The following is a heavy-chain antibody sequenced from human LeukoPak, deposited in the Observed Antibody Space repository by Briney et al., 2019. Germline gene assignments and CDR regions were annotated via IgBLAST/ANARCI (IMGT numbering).Heavy chain of an antibody. CDR2: IRSKANSYAT. J-gene: IGHJ3*02. Sequence: GGSLRLSCAASGFTFSNYWMSWVRQASGKGLEWVGRIRSKANSYATAYAASVKGRFTISRDDSKNTAYLQMNSLKTEDTAVYYCSGIVGATDAFDIWGQGTMVTVSS. CDR1: GFTFSNYW. CDR3: SGIVGATDAFDI. V-gene: IGHV3-73*01. D-gene: IGHD1-26*01.